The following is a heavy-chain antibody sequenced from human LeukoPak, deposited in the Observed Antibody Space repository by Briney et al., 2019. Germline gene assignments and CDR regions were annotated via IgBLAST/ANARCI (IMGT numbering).Heavy chain of an antibody. CDR2: IYHSGGT. D-gene: IGHD2-15*01. V-gene: IGHV4-38-2*01. CDR1: GYSISSGYY. J-gene: IGHJ3*02. CDR3: ARVVSALYVDM. Sequence: SETLSLTCAVSGYSISSGYYCGWIRQPPGKGLEWIGSIYHSGGTYYSPSLKSRVIISVDTSKNQFSLKLSSVTAADAAVHYCARVVSALYVDMWGQGTMVTVSS.